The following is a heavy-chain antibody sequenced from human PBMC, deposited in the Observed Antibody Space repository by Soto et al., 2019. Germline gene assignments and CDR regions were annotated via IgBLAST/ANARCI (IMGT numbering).Heavy chain of an antibody. V-gene: IGHV3-30*18. J-gene: IGHJ6*02. CDR2: ISYDGSNK. D-gene: IGHD3-3*01. CDR1: GFTFSSYG. CDR3: ANLYDFWSISPPQHYCYYGMDV. Sequence: QVQLVESGGGVVQPGRSLRLSCAASGFTFSSYGMHWVRQAPGKGLEWVAVISYDGSNKYYADSVQGRFTISRDNSKNTLYLQMNSLRAEDTAVYYCANLYDFWSISPPQHYCYYGMDVWGQGTTVTVSS.